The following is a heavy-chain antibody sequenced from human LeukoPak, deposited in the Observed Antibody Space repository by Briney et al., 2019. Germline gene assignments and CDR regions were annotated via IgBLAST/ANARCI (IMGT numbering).Heavy chain of an antibody. CDR1: GYTFISYD. V-gene: IGHV1-8*01. CDR2: VNPSSGNT. CDR3: ARGRPPGV. Sequence: ASVKVSCKASGYTFISYDINWVRQATGQGLEWMGWVNPSSGNTGYAQKFHGRVTMTRNTSINTADMELSRLKPEDTALYYCARGRPPGVWGKGTAVTASS. J-gene: IGHJ6*01.